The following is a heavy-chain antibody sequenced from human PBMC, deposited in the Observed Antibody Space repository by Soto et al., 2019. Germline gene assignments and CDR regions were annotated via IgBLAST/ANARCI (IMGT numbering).Heavy chain of an antibody. CDR3: ARPSRGAYYGSGSPDYYYYMDV. CDR2: IYPGDSDT. J-gene: IGHJ6*03. V-gene: IGHV5-51*01. CDR1: GYSFTSYW. Sequence: GESLKISCKGSGYSFTSYWIGWVRQMPGKGLEWMGIIYPGDSDTRYSPSFQGQVTISADKSISTAYLQRSSLKASDTAMYYCARPSRGAYYGSGSPDYYYYMDVWGKGTTVTVSS. D-gene: IGHD3-10*01.